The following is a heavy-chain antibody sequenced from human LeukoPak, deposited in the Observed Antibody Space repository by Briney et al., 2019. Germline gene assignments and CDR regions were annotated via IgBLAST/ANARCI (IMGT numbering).Heavy chain of an antibody. V-gene: IGHV1-2*04. J-gene: IGHJ4*02. Sequence: ASVKVSCKASGYTFTRYYMHWVRQAPGQGGEGMGWINPNSGGTKYAQKFQGWVTMTRDTSISTAYMELGRLRSDDTAVFCCARSTLGIAAAPDYWGQGTLVTVSS. CDR1: GYTFTRYY. D-gene: IGHD6-13*01. CDR2: INPNSGGT. CDR3: ARSTLGIAAAPDY.